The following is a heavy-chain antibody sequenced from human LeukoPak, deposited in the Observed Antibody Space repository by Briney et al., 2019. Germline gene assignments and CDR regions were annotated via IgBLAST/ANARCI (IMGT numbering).Heavy chain of an antibody. D-gene: IGHD1-26*01. CDR1: GGSINSVSYY. CDR2: MYYSGST. CDR3: ARRPVGVTEHRFNR. J-gene: IGHJ4*02. Sequence: PSETLSLTCTVSGGSINSVSYYWGWIRQPPGKGLEWIGSMYYSGSTYRNPSLKSRVTISIDTSKSQFSPTLSSVTAPDTAVYYCARRPVGVTEHRFNRWGQRTLVTVSS. V-gene: IGHV4-39*07.